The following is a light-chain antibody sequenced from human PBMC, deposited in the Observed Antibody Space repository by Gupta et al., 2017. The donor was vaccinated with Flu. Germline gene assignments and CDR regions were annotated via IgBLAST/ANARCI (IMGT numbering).Light chain of an antibody. CDR1: SSDIGSYKY. J-gene: IGLJ1*01. Sequence: QSALPQPASVSGAPGPSITIPCTGTSSDIGSYKYVSWYQQHPGKLPKLMIYEAIKRPAGVSNRFSASKSGNTASLTISALQADDEAYYYCSSHASRGTYVFGSGTKLTVL. V-gene: IGLV2-23*01. CDR2: EAI. CDR3: SSHASRGTYV.